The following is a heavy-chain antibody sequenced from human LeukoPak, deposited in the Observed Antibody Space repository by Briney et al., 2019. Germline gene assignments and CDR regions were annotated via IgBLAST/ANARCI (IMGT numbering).Heavy chain of an antibody. V-gene: IGHV4-4*07. J-gene: IGHJ4*02. CDR1: GGSISSYY. CDR2: IYTSGST. Sequence: SETLSLTCTVSGGSISSYYWSWIRQPAGKGLEWIGRIYTSGSTGYNPSLKSRVTMSVNTSKNQFSLKLSSVTAADTAVYYCARVDLRAAYFDYWGQGTLVTVSS. D-gene: IGHD2-15*01. CDR3: ARVDLRAAYFDY.